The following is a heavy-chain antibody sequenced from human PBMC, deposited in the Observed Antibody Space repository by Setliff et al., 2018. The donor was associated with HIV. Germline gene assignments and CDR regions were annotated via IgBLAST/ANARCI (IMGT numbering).Heavy chain of an antibody. V-gene: IGHV4-61*09. CDR3: ARDPRTPRTIRAFDI. Sequence: PSETLSLTCNVSGGSICSGSHYWSWVRQPAGKGLEWIGQIYTRGSTNYNPSLKSRVSISIDTSKNQFSLKLRYVTAADTAVYYCARDPRTPRTIRAFDIWGLGTMVTVSS. CDR1: GGSICSGSHY. D-gene: IGHD2-2*02. J-gene: IGHJ3*02. CDR2: IYTRGST.